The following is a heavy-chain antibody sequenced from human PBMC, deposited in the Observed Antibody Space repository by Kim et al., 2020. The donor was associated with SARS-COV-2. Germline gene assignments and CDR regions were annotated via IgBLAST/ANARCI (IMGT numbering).Heavy chain of an antibody. CDR2: INHSGST. CDR1: GGSFSGYY. Sequence: SETLSLTCAVYGGSFSGYYWSWIRQPPGKGLEWIGEINHSGSTNYNPSLKSRVTISVDTSNNQFSLKLRSVTAADTAVYYCARGGYCTNGVCYFSHYYFDYWGQGTLVTVSS. D-gene: IGHD2-8*01. J-gene: IGHJ4*02. V-gene: IGHV4-34*01. CDR3: ARGGYCTNGVCYFSHYYFDY.